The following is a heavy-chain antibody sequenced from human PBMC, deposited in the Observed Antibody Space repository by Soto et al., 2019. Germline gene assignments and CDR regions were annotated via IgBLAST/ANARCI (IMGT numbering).Heavy chain of an antibody. D-gene: IGHD6-6*01. J-gene: IGHJ4*02. V-gene: IGHV4-30-2*01. CDR2: IYHSGST. Sequence: SSGTLSLTCAVSGGSISSGGYSWSWIRQPPGKGLEWIGYIYHSGSTYYNPSLKSRVTISVDRSKNQFSLKLSSVTAADTAVYYCARGGRYSSSSGTFDYWGQGTLVTVSS. CDR1: GGSISSGGYS. CDR3: ARGGRYSSSSGTFDY.